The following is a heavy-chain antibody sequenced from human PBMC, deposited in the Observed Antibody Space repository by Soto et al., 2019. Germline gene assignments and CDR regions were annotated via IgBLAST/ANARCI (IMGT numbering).Heavy chain of an antibody. Sequence: QVQLVESGGGVVQPGRSLRLSCSASGFTFSTYGMHWVRQAPGKGLEWVAVISNDGSKKYHGDYVKGRFTISRDNCKNTLYLEMSGLRAEDTAVYYCASSSPEISGYYGGTRDYWGQGTLVTVSS. CDR2: ISNDGSKK. J-gene: IGHJ4*02. CDR3: ASSSPEISGYYGGTRDY. CDR1: GFTFSTYG. V-gene: IGHV3-30*03. D-gene: IGHD3-22*01.